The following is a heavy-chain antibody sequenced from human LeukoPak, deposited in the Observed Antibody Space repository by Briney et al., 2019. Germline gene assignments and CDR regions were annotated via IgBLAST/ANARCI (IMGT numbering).Heavy chain of an antibody. D-gene: IGHD6-13*01. CDR3: ARDSPRSWYDVPFDY. CDR2: ISSSSSYI. CDR1: GFTSSSYS. V-gene: IGHV3-21*01. Sequence: GGSLRLSCGASGFTSSSYSMNWVRQAPGKGLEWVSSISSSSSYIYYADTVKGRFTISRDNAKNSLYLQMNSLRAEDTAVYYCARDSPRSWYDVPFDYWGQGTLVTVSS. J-gene: IGHJ4*02.